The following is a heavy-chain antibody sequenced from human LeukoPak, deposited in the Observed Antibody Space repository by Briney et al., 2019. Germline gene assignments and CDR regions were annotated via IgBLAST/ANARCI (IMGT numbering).Heavy chain of an antibody. CDR2: IYSGGKT. D-gene: IGHD5/OR15-5a*01. V-gene: IGHV3-53*01. CDR1: GFIVSGNY. J-gene: IGHJ3*02. Sequence: HPGGSLRLSCAASGFIVSGNYMSWVRQAPGKGLEWVSVIYSGGKTYYADSVKGRFTISRDNSKNTLYLQINGLRAEDTAVYYCARMSRDAFEIWGQGTMVTVSS. CDR3: ARMSRDAFEI.